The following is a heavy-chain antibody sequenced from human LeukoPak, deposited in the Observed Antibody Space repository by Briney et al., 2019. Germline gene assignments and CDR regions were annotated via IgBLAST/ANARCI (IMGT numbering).Heavy chain of an antibody. CDR1: GDSITGYY. J-gene: IGHJ5*02. CDR2: IYYSGST. V-gene: IGHV4-39*01. CDR3: ARHQWRRNPSTSFHYGSGSYYSNWFDP. Sequence: SETLSLTCSVSGDSITGYYWGWIRQPPGKGLEWIGSIYYSGSTYYNPSLKSRVTISVDTSKNQFSLKLSSVTAADTAVYYCARHQWRRNPSTSFHYGSGSYYSNWFDPWGQGTLVTVSS. D-gene: IGHD3-10*01.